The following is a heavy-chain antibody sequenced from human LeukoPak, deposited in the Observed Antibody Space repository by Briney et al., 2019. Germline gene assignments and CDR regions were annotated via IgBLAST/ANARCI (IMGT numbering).Heavy chain of an antibody. CDR2: IYTDGSA. Sequence: PGGSLRLSCTGSGFSVYSHNYMNWVRQAPGKGLEWVSLIYTDGSAYYADSVKGRFTLSRDISRNTLYLQMNNLRAEDTATYYCAREGYCTVASCSVGAKGTTVTVSS. CDR1: GFSVYSHNY. CDR3: AREGYCTVASCSV. J-gene: IGHJ6*04. V-gene: IGHV3-53*01. D-gene: IGHD2-8*02.